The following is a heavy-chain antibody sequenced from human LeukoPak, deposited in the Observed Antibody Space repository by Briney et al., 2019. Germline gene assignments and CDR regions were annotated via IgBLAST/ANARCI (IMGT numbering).Heavy chain of an antibody. J-gene: IGHJ3*02. V-gene: IGHV4-4*02. CDR2: IYHSGST. CDR1: GGSISSYY. D-gene: IGHD6-19*01. Sequence: KASEILSLTCTVSGGSISSYYWSWVRQPPGKGLEWIGEIYHSGSTNYNPSLKSRVTISVDKSKNQFSLKLSSVTAADTAVYYCASSSGWYRNAFDIWGQGTMVTVSS. CDR3: ASSSGWYRNAFDI.